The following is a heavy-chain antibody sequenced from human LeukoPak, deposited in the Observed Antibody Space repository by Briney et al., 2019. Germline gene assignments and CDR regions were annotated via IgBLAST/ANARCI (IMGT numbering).Heavy chain of an antibody. J-gene: IGHJ4*02. Sequence: PGGSLRLSCAASGFTFSSYAMHWVRQAPGKGLEWVAVISYDGSNKYYADSVNGRFTTSRDNSKNTLYLQMNSLRAEDTAVYYCARPPGIAVAGNFDYWGQGTLVTVSS. CDR3: ARPPGIAVAGNFDY. V-gene: IGHV3-30-3*01. CDR1: GFTFSSYA. CDR2: ISYDGSNK. D-gene: IGHD6-19*01.